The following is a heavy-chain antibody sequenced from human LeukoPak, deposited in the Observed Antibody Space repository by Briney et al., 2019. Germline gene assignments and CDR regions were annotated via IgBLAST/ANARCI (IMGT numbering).Heavy chain of an antibody. J-gene: IGHJ4*02. CDR1: GGSITSYY. CDR2: IHYSGST. V-gene: IGHV4-59*01. Sequence: SETLSLTCTVSGGSITSYYWNWIRQPPGKGLEWIGYIHYSGSTDYNPSLKSRVTISVDTSKNQFSLNLRSVTAADTAVYYCARDKVPGDYWGQGTLVTVSS. CDR3: ARDKVPGDY.